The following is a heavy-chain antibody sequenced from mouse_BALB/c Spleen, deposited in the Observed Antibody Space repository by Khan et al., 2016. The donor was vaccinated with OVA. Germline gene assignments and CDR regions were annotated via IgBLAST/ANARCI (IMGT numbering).Heavy chain of an antibody. CDR3: ARGGGTAPFAY. CDR1: GFTFSDYG. Sequence: EVELVESGGGLVQPGGSRKLSCAASGFTFSDYGMAWVRQAPGKGPEWVAFISDLAYTIYYGDAVTGPFTISRENAKNTLYLEMSSLRYADTAIYYCARGGGTAPFAYWGLGTLVTVSA. V-gene: IGHV5-15*02. CDR2: ISDLAYTI. D-gene: IGHD1-2*01. J-gene: IGHJ3*01.